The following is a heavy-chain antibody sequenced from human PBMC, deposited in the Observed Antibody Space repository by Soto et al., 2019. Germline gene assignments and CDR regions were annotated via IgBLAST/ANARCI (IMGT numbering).Heavy chain of an antibody. CDR1: GYTFTSYA. CDR2: INAGNGNT. CDR3: ARDGGLSGTTYAY. Sequence: QVQLVQSGAEVKKPGASVKVSCKASGYTFTSYAMHWVRQAPGQRLEWMGWINAGNGNTKYSQKFQGRVTITRDTSASTAYMELSSLRSEDTAVYYCARDGGLSGTTYAYWGQGTLVTVSS. D-gene: IGHD1-7*01. V-gene: IGHV1-3*01. J-gene: IGHJ4*02.